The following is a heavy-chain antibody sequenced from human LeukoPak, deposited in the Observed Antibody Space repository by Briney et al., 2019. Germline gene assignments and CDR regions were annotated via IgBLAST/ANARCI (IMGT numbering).Heavy chain of an antibody. J-gene: IGHJ6*03. CDR1: AFTFSSYA. CDR3: AKGSKVVLTRDHYMDV. CDR2: IHSDGSNK. D-gene: IGHD3-22*01. Sequence: GGSLRLSCAASAFTFSSYAMHWVRQAPGKGLEWVAFIHSDGSNKHYADSVKGRFTICRENSKNTLYLQMHSLRAEDTAVYHCAKGSKVVLTRDHYMDVWGKGTTVTISS. V-gene: IGHV3-30*02.